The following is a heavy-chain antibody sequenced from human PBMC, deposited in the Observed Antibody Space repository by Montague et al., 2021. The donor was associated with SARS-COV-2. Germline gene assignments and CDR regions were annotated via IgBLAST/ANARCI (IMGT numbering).Heavy chain of an antibody. J-gene: IGHJ5*02. V-gene: IGHV4-59*01. CDR1: GGSINSSY. D-gene: IGHD5-24*01. CDR2: IYYRGST. Sequence: SETLSLTCTVSGGSINSSYWRWIRQPPGKGLEWIGYIYYRGSTNSNPSLATRVTISVDPSTNRFSLKLSSVTAADTAVYYCAREDRWNWFDPWGQGTLVIVSS. CDR3: AREDRWNWFDP.